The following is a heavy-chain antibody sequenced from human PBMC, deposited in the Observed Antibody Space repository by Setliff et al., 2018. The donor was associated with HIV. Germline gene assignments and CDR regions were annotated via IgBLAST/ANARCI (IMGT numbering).Heavy chain of an antibody. J-gene: IGHJ3*02. CDR2: IYHSGTT. V-gene: IGHV4-38-2*01. Sequence: SETLSLTCDVSGSYISNSYYWGWVQQPPGKGLEWIGSIYHSGTTYYNPSLKSRVTISVATSKIQFSLKLTSVTAADTALYYCARSKYSSGWYSDHDAFDIWGQGTMVTVS. D-gene: IGHD6-19*01. CDR1: GSYISNSYY. CDR3: ARSKYSSGWYSDHDAFDI.